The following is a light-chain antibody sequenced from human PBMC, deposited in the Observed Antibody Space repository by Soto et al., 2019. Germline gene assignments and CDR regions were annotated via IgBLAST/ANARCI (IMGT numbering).Light chain of an antibody. J-gene: IGLJ1*01. CDR3: LSADSSGSSLGV. V-gene: IGLV3-16*01. Sequence: SYELTQPPSVSVSLGQMARITCSGEALPKKYVSWDQQKPGQFPVVVKYKDSERPSGIPERFSGSSSGTIVTLTISGVQAEDEADYYCLSADSSGSSLGVFGTGTKLTVL. CDR1: ALPKKY. CDR2: KDS.